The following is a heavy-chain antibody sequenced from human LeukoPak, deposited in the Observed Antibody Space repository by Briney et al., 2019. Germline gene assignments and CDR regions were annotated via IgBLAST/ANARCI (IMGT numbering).Heavy chain of an antibody. V-gene: IGHV4-39*07. CDR1: GGSISSSSYY. D-gene: IGHD1-1*01. CDR2: IYYSGST. CDR3: AREIVEDNWNARKLDY. Sequence: SETLSLTCTVSGGSISSSSYYWGWIRQPPGKGLEWIGSIYYSGSTYYNPSLKSRVTISVDTSKNQFSLKLSSVTAADTAVYYCAREIVEDNWNARKLDYWGQGTLVTVSS. J-gene: IGHJ4*02.